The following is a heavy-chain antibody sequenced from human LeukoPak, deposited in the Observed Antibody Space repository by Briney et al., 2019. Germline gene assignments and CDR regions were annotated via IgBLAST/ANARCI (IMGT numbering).Heavy chain of an antibody. J-gene: IGHJ4*02. CDR3: ARTTVTTGRCLDY. CDR1: GGSISSGDYY. V-gene: IGHV4-30-4*08. Sequence: SQTLSLTCTVSGGSISSGDYYWSWIRQPPGKGLEWIGYIYYSGSTYYNPSLKSRVTISVDTSKNQFSLKLSSVTAAGTAVYYCARTTVTTGRCLDYWSQGTLVTVSS. CDR2: IYYSGST. D-gene: IGHD4-17*01.